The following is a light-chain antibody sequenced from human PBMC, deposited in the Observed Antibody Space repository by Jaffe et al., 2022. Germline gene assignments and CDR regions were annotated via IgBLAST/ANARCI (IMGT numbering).Light chain of an antibody. CDR1: SSDVGSYNL. CDR2: DVN. J-gene: IGLJ1*01. Sequence: QSALTQPASVSGSPGQSITISCTGTSSDVGSYNLVSWYQQHPGKAPKLMIYDVNKRPSGVSNRFSGSKSGNTASLTISGLQAEDEADYYCCSYAGHSTYVFGTGTKVTVL. CDR3: CSYAGHSTYV. V-gene: IGLV2-23*02.